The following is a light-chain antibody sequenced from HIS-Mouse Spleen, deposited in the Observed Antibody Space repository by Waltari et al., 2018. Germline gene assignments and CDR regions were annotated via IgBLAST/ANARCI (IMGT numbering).Light chain of an antibody. J-gene: IGLJ1*01. CDR2: DVS. CDR3: SSYTSSSTYV. V-gene: IGLV2-14*03. Sequence: QSALTQPASVSGSPGQSLTISCTGTSSDVGGYNYFSWYQQHPGKAPKPMIYDVSNRPSGVSNRFSGSKSGNTASLTISGLQAEDEADYYCSSYTSSSTYVFGTGTKVTVL. CDR1: SSDVGGYNY.